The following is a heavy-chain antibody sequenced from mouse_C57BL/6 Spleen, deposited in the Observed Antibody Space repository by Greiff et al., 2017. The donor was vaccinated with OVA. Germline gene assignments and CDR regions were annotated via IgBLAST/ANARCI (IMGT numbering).Heavy chain of an antibody. J-gene: IGHJ3*01. CDR2: IYPGSGST. D-gene: IGHD2-1*01. V-gene: IGHV1-55*01. Sequence: QVQLKESGAELVKPGASVKMSCTASGYTFTSYWINWVKQRPGQGLEWIGDIYPGSGSTNYNEKFKSKATLTVDTSSSTAYMQLSSLTSEDSAVYDCAREEDGNHFAYWGQGTMVTVSA. CDR1: GYTFTSYW. CDR3: AREEDGNHFAY.